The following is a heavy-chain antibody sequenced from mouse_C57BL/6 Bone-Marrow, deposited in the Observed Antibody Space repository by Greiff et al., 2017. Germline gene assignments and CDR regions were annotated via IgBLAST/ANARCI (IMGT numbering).Heavy chain of an antibody. V-gene: IGHV5-17*01. Sequence: EVKLVESGGGLVKPGGSLKLSCAASGFTFSDYGMHWVRQAPEKGLEWVAYISSGSSTIYYADTVKGRFTISRDNAKNTLFLQMTSLRSEDTAMYYCARGGTNWPFDYWGQGTTLTVSS. CDR2: ISSGSSTI. D-gene: IGHD4-1*01. J-gene: IGHJ2*01. CDR1: GFTFSDYG. CDR3: ARGGTNWPFDY.